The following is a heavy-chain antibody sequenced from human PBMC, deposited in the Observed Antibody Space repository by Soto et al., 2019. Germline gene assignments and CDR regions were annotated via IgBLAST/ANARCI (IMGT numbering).Heavy chain of an antibody. CDR1: GFPFSSYA. J-gene: IGHJ2*01. V-gene: IGHV3-23*01. CDR2: VTRSGSDT. D-gene: IGHD3-22*01. CDR3: AKVGSYYENFDHWYFDL. Sequence: EVQLLESGGGLVQPGGSLRLSCADSGFPFSSYAMTWVRQAPGKGLEWVSAVTRSGSDTNYEDAVKGRFTISRDNSKNPLHLQLNSLRAVDTAVYYCAKVGSYYENFDHWYFDLCGRGTLVTVSS.